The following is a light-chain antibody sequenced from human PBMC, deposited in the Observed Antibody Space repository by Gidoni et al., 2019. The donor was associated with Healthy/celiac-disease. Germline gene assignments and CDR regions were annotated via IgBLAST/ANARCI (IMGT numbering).Light chain of an antibody. CDR2: GGS. J-gene: IGKJ4*01. V-gene: IGKV3-15*01. CDR1: QSVSSN. Sequence: EIVITQPPATLSVSPGERATLPCRASQSVSSNLAWYQQKPGQAPRLLIYGGSTRATGIPARFSGSGSGTEFTLTISSLQSEDFAVYYCQQYNNWPPLTFGGGTKVEIK. CDR3: QQYNNWPPLT.